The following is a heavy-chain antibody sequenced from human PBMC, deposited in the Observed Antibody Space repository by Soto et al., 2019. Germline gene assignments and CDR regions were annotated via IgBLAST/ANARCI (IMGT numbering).Heavy chain of an antibody. Sequence: SVKVSCKASGGTFSSHAISWVRQAPGQGLEWMGGIVPIFGTANYAQKFQGRVTITADKSTSTAYMELSSLRSEDTAVYYCAREPHYYGSGSYSPTGYYYYYGMDVWGQGTTVTVSS. CDR3: AREPHYYGSGSYSPTGYYYYYGMDV. CDR1: GGTFSSHA. CDR2: IVPIFGTA. V-gene: IGHV1-69*06. J-gene: IGHJ6*02. D-gene: IGHD3-10*01.